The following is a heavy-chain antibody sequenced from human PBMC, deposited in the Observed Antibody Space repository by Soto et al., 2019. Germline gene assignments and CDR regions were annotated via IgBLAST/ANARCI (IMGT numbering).Heavy chain of an antibody. Sequence: QVQLQESGPGLVKPSGTLSLTCAVSSGSISSSNWWCWVRQPPGKGLEWIGEVFHSGSTNYNPSLKRRVTISVDKSKNQFSLNLSSVTAADTAVYYCARVRYSSSYFDYWGQGTLVTVSS. CDR1: SGSISSSNW. D-gene: IGHD6-13*01. CDR2: VFHSGST. CDR3: ARVRYSSSYFDY. V-gene: IGHV4-4*02. J-gene: IGHJ4*02.